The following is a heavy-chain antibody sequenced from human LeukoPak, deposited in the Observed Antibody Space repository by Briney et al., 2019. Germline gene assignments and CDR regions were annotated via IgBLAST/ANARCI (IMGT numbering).Heavy chain of an antibody. CDR2: ISGGGGTT. J-gene: IGHJ4*02. CDR3: AKDPTLTGTT. D-gene: IGHD1-20*01. V-gene: IGHV3-23*01. CDR1: GFTFSSSD. Sequence: GGSLRLSCAASGFTFSSSDMSWVRQTPGKGLGWVSAISGGGGTTFSADSVKGRFTISRDNSKNTLYLQMNSLRAEDTAVYYCAKDPTLTGTTWGQGTLVTVSS.